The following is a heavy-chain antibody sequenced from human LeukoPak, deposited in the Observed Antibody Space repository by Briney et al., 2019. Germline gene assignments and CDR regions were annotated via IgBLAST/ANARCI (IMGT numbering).Heavy chain of an antibody. V-gene: IGHV3-15*01. D-gene: IGHD5-24*01. J-gene: IGHJ6*03. CDR2: IKSKTDGGTT. Sequence: GGSLRLSCAASGFTFSNAWMSWVRPAPGKGLEWVGRIKSKTDGGTTDYAAPVKGRFTISRDDSKNTLYLQMNSLKTEDTAVYYCTTELEMATISYYYYYYMDVWGKGTTVTVSS. CDR1: GFTFSNAW. CDR3: TTELEMATISYYYYYYMDV.